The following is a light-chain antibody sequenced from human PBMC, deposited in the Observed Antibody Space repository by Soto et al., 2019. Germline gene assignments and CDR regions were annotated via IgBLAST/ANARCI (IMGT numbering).Light chain of an antibody. CDR2: GAS. CDR1: QSVSSN. CDR3: QQYNNWPWT. V-gene: IGKV3-15*01. Sequence: EIVMTQSPATLSVSPGERATLSCRASQSVSSNLAWYQQKPGQAPRLLIYGASTRATGIPARFSGSGSGTDFTHTISSLQSEDLAVYYCQQYNNWPWTFGQGTKVEIK. J-gene: IGKJ1*01.